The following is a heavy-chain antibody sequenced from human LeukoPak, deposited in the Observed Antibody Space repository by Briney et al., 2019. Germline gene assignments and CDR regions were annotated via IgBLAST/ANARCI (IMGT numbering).Heavy chain of an antibody. J-gene: IGHJ5*02. CDR3: ARAGGRSWFDP. CDR1: GYSFTDKY. V-gene: IGHV1-2*02. Sequence: GASVKVSCKASGYSFTDKYMHWVRQAPGQGLEWMGWINPNSGGTNYAQKFQGRVTMTTDTSMSTAHMELSRLTSDDTAVYYCARAGGRSWFDPWGQGTLVTVSS. CDR2: INPNSGGT.